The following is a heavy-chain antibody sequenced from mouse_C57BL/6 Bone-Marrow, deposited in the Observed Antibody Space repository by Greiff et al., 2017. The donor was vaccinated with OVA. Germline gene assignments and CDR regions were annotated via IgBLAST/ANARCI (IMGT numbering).Heavy chain of an antibody. CDR1: GFTFSNYW. Sequence: DVHLVESGGGLVQPGGSMKLSCVASGFTFSNYWMNWVRQSPEKGLEWVAQIRLKSDNYATHYAESVKGRFTISRDDSKSSVYLQMNNLRAEDTGIYYCTHSRGFAYWGQGTLVTVSA. J-gene: IGHJ3*01. V-gene: IGHV6-3*01. CDR3: THSRGFAY. D-gene: IGHD3-1*01. CDR2: IRLKSDNYAT.